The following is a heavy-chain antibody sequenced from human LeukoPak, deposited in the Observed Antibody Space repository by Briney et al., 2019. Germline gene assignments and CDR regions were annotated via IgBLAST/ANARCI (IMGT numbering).Heavy chain of an antibody. Sequence: GASVKVSCKAPGYTFTSYDINWVRQATGQGLEWMGWMNPNSGNTGYAQKFQGRVTITRNTSISTAYMELSSLRSEDTAVYYCARTTGRWFGSVLGYWGQGTLVTVSS. J-gene: IGHJ4*02. V-gene: IGHV1-8*03. D-gene: IGHD3-10*01. CDR3: ARTTGRWFGSVLGY. CDR1: GYTFTSYD. CDR2: MNPNSGNT.